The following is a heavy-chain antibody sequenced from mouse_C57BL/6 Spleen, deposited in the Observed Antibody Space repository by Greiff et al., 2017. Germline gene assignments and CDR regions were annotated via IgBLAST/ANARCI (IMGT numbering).Heavy chain of an antibody. CDR2: INPNNSGT. V-gene: IGHV1-26*01. CDR1: GYTFTDYY. D-gene: IGHD2-3*01. J-gene: IGHJ1*03. CDR3: ARADGYYVYWYFDV. Sequence: EVQLQQPGPELVKPGASVKISCKASGYTFTDYYMNWVKQSHGKSLEWIGDINPNNSGTSYNQKFKGKATLTVDKSSSTAYRELRSLTSEDSAVYYCARADGYYVYWYFDVWGTGTTVTVSS.